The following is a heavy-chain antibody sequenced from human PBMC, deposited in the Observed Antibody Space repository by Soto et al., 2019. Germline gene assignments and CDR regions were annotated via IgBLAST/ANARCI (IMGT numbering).Heavy chain of an antibody. Sequence: EVQLVESGGGLVQPGRSLRLSCAASGFTFDDYAMHWVRQAPGKGLEWVSGISWNSGSIGYADSVKGRFTISRDNAKNSLYLQMNSLRAEDTALYYCAKDRRGELLDAFDIWGQGTMVTVSS. CDR2: ISWNSGSI. J-gene: IGHJ3*02. V-gene: IGHV3-9*01. CDR3: AKDRRGELLDAFDI. D-gene: IGHD1-7*01. CDR1: GFTFDDYA.